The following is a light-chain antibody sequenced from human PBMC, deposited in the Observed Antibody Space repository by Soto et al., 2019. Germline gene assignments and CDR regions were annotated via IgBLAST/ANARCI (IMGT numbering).Light chain of an antibody. CDR3: QQYNSYSRT. V-gene: IGKV1-5*01. CDR2: DTS. Sequence: DIQMTQSPSTLSASVGDRVTITCRASQSLSGWLAWYQQKPGKAPHLLIYDTSTLKSGVPSRFSGSGSGTDFTLTLSSLQPEDFATYYCQQYNSYSRTFGQGTKVEI. CDR1: QSLSGW. J-gene: IGKJ1*01.